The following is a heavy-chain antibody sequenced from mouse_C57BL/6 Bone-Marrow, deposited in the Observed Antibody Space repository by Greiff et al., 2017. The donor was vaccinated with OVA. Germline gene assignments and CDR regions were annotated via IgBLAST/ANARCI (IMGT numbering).Heavy chain of an antibody. Sequence: EVQVVESGGGLVQPKGSLKLSCAASGFTFHTYAMHWVRQAPGKGLGWVARIISKSSNYATYYADSVKDRFTISRDDSQIMLYLQMNNLKTEDTAMYYCVRAYYSNYYWYFDVWGTGTTVTVAS. CDR3: VRAYYSNYYWYFDV. V-gene: IGHV10-3*01. D-gene: IGHD2-5*01. J-gene: IGHJ1*03. CDR2: IISKSSNYAT. CDR1: GFTFHTYA.